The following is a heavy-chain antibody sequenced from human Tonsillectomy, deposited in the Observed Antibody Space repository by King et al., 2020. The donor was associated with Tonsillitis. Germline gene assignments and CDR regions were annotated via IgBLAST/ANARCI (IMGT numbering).Heavy chain of an antibody. CDR3: ARNRDYGDYVDF. CDR1: GDSLTSGGYF. V-gene: IGHV4-31*03. D-gene: IGHD4-17*01. J-gene: IGHJ4*02. CDR2: IYHSGPT. Sequence: QLQLQESGPGLVRPSQTLSLICSVSGDSLTSGGYFWSWIRQHPDKGLEWIGSIYHSGPTYPTPSLRSRLFMSVDTSKNQFSLRLTSVTAADTAVYYCARNRDYGDYVDFWGQGTLVAVSS.